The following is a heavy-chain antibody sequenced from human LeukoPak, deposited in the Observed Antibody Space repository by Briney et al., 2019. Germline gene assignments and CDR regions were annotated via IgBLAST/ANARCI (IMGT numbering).Heavy chain of an antibody. CDR3: ARDAAEDYYDSSGSFDY. J-gene: IGHJ4*02. Sequence: ASVKVSCKASGYTFISYGISCVRQAPGQGLEWMGWISAYNGNTNYAQKLQGRVTMTTDTSTSTAYMELRSLRSDDTAVYYCARDAAEDYYDSSGSFDYWGQGTLVTVSS. CDR1: GYTFISYG. V-gene: IGHV1-18*01. D-gene: IGHD3-22*01. CDR2: ISAYNGNT.